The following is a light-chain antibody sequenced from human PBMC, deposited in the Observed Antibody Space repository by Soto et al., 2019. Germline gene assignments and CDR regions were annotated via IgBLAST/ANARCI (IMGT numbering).Light chain of an antibody. CDR1: QSINSGY. CDR2: GAS. J-gene: IGKJ2*01. CDR3: QQYGNSPLYT. V-gene: IGKV3-20*01. Sequence: EIVLTQSPGTLSLSPGERATLSCRASQSINSGYLAWYQQKPGQAPMLLIYGASSRATGSPDRFSGSGSGLDFTITIRRLEPEDFAVYYCQQYGNSPLYTFGQGTTLEIK.